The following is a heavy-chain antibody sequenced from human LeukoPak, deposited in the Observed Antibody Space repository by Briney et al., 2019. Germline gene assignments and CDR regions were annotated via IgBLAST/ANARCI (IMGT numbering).Heavy chain of an antibody. V-gene: IGHV3-23*01. Sequence: GGSLRLSCAASGVTFSSYVMTWVRQAPGKGLEWVSGISTSGDRTYYADSVKGRFTISRDNSKNTLYLQMNSLRAEDTAEYYCARSAVGTSCCAAVDYWGQGTLVTVSS. D-gene: IGHD1-26*01. J-gene: IGHJ4*02. CDR1: GVTFSSYV. CDR2: ISTSGDRT. CDR3: ARSAVGTSCCAAVDY.